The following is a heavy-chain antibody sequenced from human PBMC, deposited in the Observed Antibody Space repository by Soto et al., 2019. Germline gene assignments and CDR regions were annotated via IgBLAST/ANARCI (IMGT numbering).Heavy chain of an antibody. V-gene: IGHV3-48*03. J-gene: IGHJ5*02. D-gene: IGHD3-9*01. CDR2: ISSSGSTI. Sequence: GGALRVSCAASGFTFSSYEMNWVRQAGGKGLEWVSYISSSGSTIYYADSVKGRFTISRDNAKNSLYLQMNSLRAEDTAVYYCATLYYDILTGSNWFDPWGQGTLVTVSS. CDR3: ATLYYDILTGSNWFDP. CDR1: GFTFSSYE.